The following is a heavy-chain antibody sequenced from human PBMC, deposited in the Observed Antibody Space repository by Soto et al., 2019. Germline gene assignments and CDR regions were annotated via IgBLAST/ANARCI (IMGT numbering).Heavy chain of an antibody. CDR1: GFTFSSCV. CDR2: ISGSGGST. D-gene: IGHD3-9*01. V-gene: IGHV3-23*01. Sequence: GGSLRLSCAASGFTFSSCVMSRVRQAPGKGLEWVSAISGSGGSTYYADPVKGRFTISRDNSKNTLYLQMNSLRAEDTAVYYCAKSFDYDILTGSYPDYFDYWGHGTLVTVSS. J-gene: IGHJ4*01. CDR3: AKSFDYDILTGSYPDYFDY.